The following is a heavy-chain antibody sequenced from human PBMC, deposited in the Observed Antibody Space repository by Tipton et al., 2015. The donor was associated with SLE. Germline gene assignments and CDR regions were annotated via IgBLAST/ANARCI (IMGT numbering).Heavy chain of an antibody. V-gene: IGHV1-69*05. J-gene: IGHJ4*02. CDR3: ASSLHDYGGNSEYYFDY. CDR1: GYTFTSYG. Sequence: QLVQSGAEVKKPGASVKVSCKASGYTFTSYGISWVRQAPGQGLEWMGGIIPIFGTANYAQKFQGRVTITTDESTSTAYMELSSLRSEDTAVYYCASSLHDYGGNSEYYFDYWGQGTLVTVSS. D-gene: IGHD4-23*01. CDR2: IIPIFGTA.